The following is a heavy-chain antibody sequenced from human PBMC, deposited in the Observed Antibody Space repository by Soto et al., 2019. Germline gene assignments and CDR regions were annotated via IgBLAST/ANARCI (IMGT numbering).Heavy chain of an antibody. CDR2: TIPNFGTT. Sequence: SVKVSCKASGGSFSSFSITWVRQAPRQGLEWMGGTIPNFGTTNYAQKFQDRVTLTADEKTRTAYMELSSLRSEDTAVYYCARGWGPSDSSGYYMYFDVWGQGTPVTVSS. V-gene: IGHV1-69*13. CDR3: ARGWGPSDSSGYYMYFDV. CDR1: GGSFSSFS. J-gene: IGHJ4*02. D-gene: IGHD3-22*01.